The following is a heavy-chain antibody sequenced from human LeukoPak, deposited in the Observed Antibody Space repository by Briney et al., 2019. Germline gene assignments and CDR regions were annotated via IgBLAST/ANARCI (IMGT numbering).Heavy chain of an antibody. D-gene: IGHD2-8*02. CDR1: GFTFSNYW. CDR2: IKEDGSDK. Sequence: PRGSLRLSCVVSGFTFSNYWMSWVRQAPGKGLEWVASIKEDGSDKYYVDSVKGRFTVSRDNAKNSLYLQMNSLRAEDTAVYYCTREYCGYWGQGTLVTVSS. CDR3: TREYCGY. J-gene: IGHJ4*02. V-gene: IGHV3-7*03.